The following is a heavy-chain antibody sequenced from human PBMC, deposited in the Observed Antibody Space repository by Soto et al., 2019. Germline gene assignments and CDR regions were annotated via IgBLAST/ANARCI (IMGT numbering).Heavy chain of an antibody. V-gene: IGHV3-23*01. CDR3: AKDLYDILTGYYFLNFSEGGYYFDY. D-gene: IGHD3-9*01. Sequence: GGSLRLSCAASGFTFSSYAMSWVRQAPGKGLEWVSAISGSGGSTYYADSVKGRFTISRDNSKNTLYLQMNSLRAEDTAVYYCAKDLYDILTGYYFLNFSEGGYYFDYWGQGTLVTVSS. CDR2: ISGSGGST. J-gene: IGHJ4*02. CDR1: GFTFSSYA.